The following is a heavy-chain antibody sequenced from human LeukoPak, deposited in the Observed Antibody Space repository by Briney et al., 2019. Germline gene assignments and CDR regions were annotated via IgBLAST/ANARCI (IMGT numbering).Heavy chain of an antibody. CDR2: ISSSSSYI. Sequence: WGSLRLSCAASGFTFSSYSMNWVRQAPGKGLEWVSSISSSSSYIYYADSVKGRFTISRDNAKNSLYLQMNSLRAEDTAVYYCASDVDYCSGGSCYPYFDYWGQGTLVTVSS. D-gene: IGHD2-15*01. CDR1: GFTFSSYS. V-gene: IGHV3-21*01. CDR3: ASDVDYCSGGSCYPYFDY. J-gene: IGHJ4*02.